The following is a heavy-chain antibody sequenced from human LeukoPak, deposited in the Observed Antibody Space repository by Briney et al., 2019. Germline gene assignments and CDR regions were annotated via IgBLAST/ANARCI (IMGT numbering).Heavy chain of an antibody. CDR3: ARLSRMVTAIPRWYFDL. V-gene: IGHV4-59*08. J-gene: IGHJ2*01. D-gene: IGHD2-21*02. CDR1: DGSISSYY. Sequence: SETLSLTCTVSDGSISSYYWTWIRQPPGKGLEWIGYIYYSGSTNYNPSLKSRVTISVDTSKNQFSLNLSSVTAADTAVYYCARLSRMVTAIPRWYFDLWGRGTLVTVSS. CDR2: IYYSGST.